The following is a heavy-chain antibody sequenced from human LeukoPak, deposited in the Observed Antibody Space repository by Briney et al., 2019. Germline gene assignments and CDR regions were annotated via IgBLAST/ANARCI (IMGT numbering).Heavy chain of an antibody. V-gene: IGHV4-39*01. CDR1: GGSISSSSYY. J-gene: IGHJ5*02. CDR3: ARHPPTYYYGSGSRSWFDP. Sequence: SETLSLTCTVSGGSISSSSYYWGWIRQPPGKGLEWIGSIYYSGSTYYNPSLKSRVTISVDTSKDQFSLKLSSVTAADTAVYYCARHPPTYYYGSGSRSWFDPWGQGTLVTVSS. CDR2: IYYSGST. D-gene: IGHD3-10*01.